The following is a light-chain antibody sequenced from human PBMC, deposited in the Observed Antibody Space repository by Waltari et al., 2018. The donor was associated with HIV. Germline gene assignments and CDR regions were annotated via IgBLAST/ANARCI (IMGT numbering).Light chain of an antibody. V-gene: IGLV2-23*01. CDR1: SSDVGRFNL. Sequence: QSALTQPASVSGFLGQSIAISCTGASSDVGRFNLVSWYQQRPVTAPKLLIYDDNKRPSGVSIHFSGSKSGNTASLTISGLQAEDEADCYCSSYTINSTLVFGGGTSVTVL. CDR3: SSYTINSTLV. J-gene: IGLJ2*01. CDR2: DDN.